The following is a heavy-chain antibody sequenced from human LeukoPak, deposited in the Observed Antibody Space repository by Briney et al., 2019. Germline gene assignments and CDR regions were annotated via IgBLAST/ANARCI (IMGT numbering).Heavy chain of an antibody. D-gene: IGHD5-18*01. Sequence: GGSLRLSCAASGFTVSSNYMSWVRQAPGKGLEWVSVIYSGGSTYYADSVKGRFTISRDNSKNTLYLQMNSLRAEDTAVYYCARALPDRGYRNDAFDIRGQGTMVTVSS. CDR1: GFTVSSNY. CDR3: ARALPDRGYRNDAFDI. J-gene: IGHJ3*02. CDR2: IYSGGST. V-gene: IGHV3-66*01.